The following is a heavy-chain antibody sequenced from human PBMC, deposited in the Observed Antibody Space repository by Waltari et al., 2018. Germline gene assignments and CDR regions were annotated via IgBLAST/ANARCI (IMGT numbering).Heavy chain of an antibody. J-gene: IGHJ6*03. CDR2: MIPIFGTA. D-gene: IGHD4-17*01. V-gene: IGHV1-69*12. CDR1: GGTFSSYA. CDR3: ARGPLAGPTVTTMDV. Sequence: QVQLVQSGAEVKKPGSSVKVSCKASGGTFSSYAISWVRQAPGQGLGRMGGMIPIFGTANYAKKFQGRVTITADESTSTAYMELSSLRSEDTAVYYCARGPLAGPTVTTMDVWGKGTTVTVSS.